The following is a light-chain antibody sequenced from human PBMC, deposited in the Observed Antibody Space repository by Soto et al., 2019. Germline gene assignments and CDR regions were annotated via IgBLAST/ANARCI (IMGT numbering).Light chain of an antibody. CDR1: QSVSSSY. CDR3: QQYGSSPRT. V-gene: IGKV3-20*01. J-gene: IGKJ1*01. Sequence: EIVLTPSPGTLSLSPRERPTLSCKASQSVSSSYLAWYQQKPGQAPRLVIYGASSRATGIPERFSGRGAGTDVTLTISRLEPEDFAVYYCQQYGSSPRTFGQGTKVDIK. CDR2: GAS.